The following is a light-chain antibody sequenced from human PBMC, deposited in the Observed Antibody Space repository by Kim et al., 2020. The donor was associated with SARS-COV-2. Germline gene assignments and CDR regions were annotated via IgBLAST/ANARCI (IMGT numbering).Light chain of an antibody. J-gene: IGKJ2*01. CDR1: QSISSY. Sequence: DIQMTQSPSSLSASVGDRVTITCRASQSISSYLNWYQQKPGKAPKLLIYAASSLQSGVPSRFSGSGSGTDFTLTISSLQPEDSATYYCQQSYKTPYTFGQGTKLEIK. V-gene: IGKV1-39*01. CDR2: AAS. CDR3: QQSYKTPYT.